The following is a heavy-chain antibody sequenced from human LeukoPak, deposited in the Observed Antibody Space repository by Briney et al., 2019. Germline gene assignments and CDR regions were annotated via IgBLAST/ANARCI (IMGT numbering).Heavy chain of an antibody. V-gene: IGHV1-2*02. CDR1: GYTFTGYY. J-gene: IGHJ4*02. CDR2: INPNSGGT. D-gene: IGHD3-3*01. CDR3: ARARIYDFWSGYPGEIDY. Sequence: ASVKVSCKASGYTFTGYYMHWVRQAPGQGLEWMGWINPNSGGTNYAQKFQGRVTMTRDTSISTAYMELSRLRSDDTAVYYCARARIYDFWSGYPGEIDYWGQGTLVTASS.